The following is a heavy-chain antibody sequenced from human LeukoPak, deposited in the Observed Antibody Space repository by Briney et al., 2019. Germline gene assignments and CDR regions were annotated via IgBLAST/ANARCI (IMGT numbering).Heavy chain of an antibody. CDR2: INPSGGNT. D-gene: IGHD2-2*01. CDR3: ARGGDIAVVPAAMVGP. Sequence: GASVKVSCKASGYIFTSFYMHWVRQAPGQGLEWMGIINPSGGNTGYAQKFQGRVTMTRDTSTSTVSMELSRLRPEDTAVYYCARGGDIAVVPAAMVGPWGQGTLVTVSS. CDR1: GYIFTSFY. J-gene: IGHJ5*02. V-gene: IGHV1-46*01.